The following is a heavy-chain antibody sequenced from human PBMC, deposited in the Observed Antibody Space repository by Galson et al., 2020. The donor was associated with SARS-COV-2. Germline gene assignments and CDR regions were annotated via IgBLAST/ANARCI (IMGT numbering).Heavy chain of an antibody. V-gene: IGHV3-7*01. CDR1: GFNFNNFW. D-gene: IGHD3-3*01. Sequence: PGGSLRLSCAASGFNFNNFWMNWVRQAPGKGLEGVASIKYDGSDKYYVDSVKGRFTISRDNAKNSLHLQMNSLRADDTGIYFCAKDRWPFWAAPMISGDKRIAFDSWGQGMLVTVSS. CDR3: AKDRWPFWAAPMISGDKRIAFDS. J-gene: IGHJ4*02. CDR2: IKYDGSDK.